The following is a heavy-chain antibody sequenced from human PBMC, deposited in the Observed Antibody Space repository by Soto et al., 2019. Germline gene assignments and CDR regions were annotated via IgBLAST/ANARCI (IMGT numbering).Heavy chain of an antibody. CDR2: IYYSGST. D-gene: IGHD6-19*01. J-gene: IGHJ5*02. V-gene: IGHV4-39*01. CDR1: GGSISSSSYY. CDR3: ARTVIAVANWFDP. Sequence: QLQLQESGPGLVKPSETLSLTCTVSGGSISSSSYYWGWIRQPPGKGLEWIGSIYYSGSTYYNPSLKSRVTISVDTSKNQFSLKLSSVTAADTAVYYCARTVIAVANWFDPWGQGTLVTVSS.